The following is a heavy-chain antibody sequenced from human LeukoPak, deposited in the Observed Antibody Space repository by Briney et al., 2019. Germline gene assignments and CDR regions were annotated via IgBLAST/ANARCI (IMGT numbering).Heavy chain of an antibody. V-gene: IGHV3-23*01. D-gene: IGHD1-26*01. Sequence: GGSLRLSCAASGFTVSSNYMSWVRQAPGKGLEWVSAISGSGGSTYYADSVKGRFTISRDNSKNTLYLQMNSLRAEDTAVYYCAKKCYVDGSYYFDYWGQGTLVTVSS. J-gene: IGHJ4*02. CDR1: GFTVSSNY. CDR2: ISGSGGST. CDR3: AKKCYVDGSYYFDY.